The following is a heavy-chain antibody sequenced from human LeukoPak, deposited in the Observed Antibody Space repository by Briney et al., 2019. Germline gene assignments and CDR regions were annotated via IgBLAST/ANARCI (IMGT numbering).Heavy chain of an antibody. Sequence: GGSLRLSCAASGFTFSSYSMNWVRQAPGKGLEWVSSISSSSSYIYYADSVKGRFTISRDNAKNSLYLQMNSLRAEDTAVYYCARSEGLYYDFWSGEFDYWGQGTLVTVSS. CDR3: ARSEGLYYDFWSGEFDY. V-gene: IGHV3-21*01. CDR1: GFTFSSYS. J-gene: IGHJ4*02. CDR2: ISSSSSYI. D-gene: IGHD3-3*01.